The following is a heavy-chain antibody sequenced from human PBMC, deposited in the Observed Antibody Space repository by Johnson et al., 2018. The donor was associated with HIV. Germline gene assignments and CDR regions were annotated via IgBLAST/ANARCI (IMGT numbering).Heavy chain of an antibody. Sequence: QVQLVESGGGLVKPGGSLRLSCAASGFTFSDYYMSWIRQAPGKGLEWVSYISSSGSTIYYADSVKGRFTISRDNAKNSRSLQMNSLRAEDTAVDYCGRDGGDIVVVVAATQAFDIWGQGTMVTVSS. CDR3: GRDGGDIVVVVAATQAFDI. CDR1: GFTFSDYY. D-gene: IGHD2-15*01. J-gene: IGHJ3*02. V-gene: IGHV3-11*04. CDR2: ISSSGSTI.